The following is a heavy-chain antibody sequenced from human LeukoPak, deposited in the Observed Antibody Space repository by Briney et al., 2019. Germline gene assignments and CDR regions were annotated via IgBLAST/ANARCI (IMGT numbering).Heavy chain of an antibody. J-gene: IGHJ4*02. CDR3: ARVPSIAARHFDY. D-gene: IGHD6-6*01. Sequence: PGGSLRLSCAASGFTFSSYGMHWVRQAPGKGLEWVANIKQDGTEKYSVDSVKGRFTISRDNAKNSLYLQMNSLRAEDTALYYCARVPSIAARHFDYWGQGTLVTVSS. CDR1: GFTFSSYG. V-gene: IGHV3-7*03. CDR2: IKQDGTEK.